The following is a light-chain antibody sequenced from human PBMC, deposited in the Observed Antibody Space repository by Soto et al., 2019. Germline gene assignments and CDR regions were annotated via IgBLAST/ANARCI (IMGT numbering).Light chain of an antibody. J-gene: IGKJ3*01. V-gene: IGKV1-5*01. CDR3: QQYDGY. Sequence: QMTQSPSTLSASVGDRVTITCRASQNINTWLAWYQQKPGTAPRLLIYDVSTLQSGVPSRFSGSGSGTEFNLTITSLQPDDSAIYYCQQYDGYFGPGTKV. CDR1: QNINTW. CDR2: DVS.